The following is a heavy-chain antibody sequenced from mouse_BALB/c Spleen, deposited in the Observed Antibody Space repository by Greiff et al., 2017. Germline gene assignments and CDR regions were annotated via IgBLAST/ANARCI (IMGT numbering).Heavy chain of an antibody. V-gene: IGHV14-3*02. CDR3: ARYYGYVGAMDY. Sequence: VQLQQSGAELVKPGASVKLSCTASGFNIKDTYMHWVKQRPEQGLEWIGRIDPANGNTKYGPKFQGKATITADTSSNTAYLQLSSLTSEDTAVYYCARYYGYVGAMDYWGQGTSVTVSS. CDR2: IDPANGNT. J-gene: IGHJ4*01. D-gene: IGHD1-2*01. CDR1: GFNIKDTY.